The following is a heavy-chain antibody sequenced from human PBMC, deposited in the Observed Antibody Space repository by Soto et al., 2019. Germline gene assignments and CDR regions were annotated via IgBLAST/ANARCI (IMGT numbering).Heavy chain of an antibody. CDR2: ISSSDGST. J-gene: IGHJ6*02. D-gene: IGHD3-9*01. Sequence: GGSLRLSCAASGFTFSSYAMSWVRQAPGKGLEWVSAISSSDGSTYYADSVKGRFTISRDNSKNTLFLQMNSLRAEDTAVYYCARYYDVLTGYYPNYYGMDVWGQGTTVTVSS. V-gene: IGHV3-23*01. CDR1: GFTFSSYA. CDR3: ARYYDVLTGYYPNYYGMDV.